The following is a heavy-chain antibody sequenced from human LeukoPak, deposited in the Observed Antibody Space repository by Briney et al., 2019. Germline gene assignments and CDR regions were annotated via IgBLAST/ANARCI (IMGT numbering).Heavy chain of an antibody. CDR2: IYTSGST. CDR3: ASRYDYGDTGIWFDP. V-gene: IGHV4-4*07. Sequence: SETPSLTCTVSGGSISSYYWSWIRQPAGKGLEWIGRIYTSGSTNYNPSLKSRVTISVDTSKNQFSLKLSSVTAADTAVYYCASRYDYGDTGIWFDPWGQGTLVTVSS. CDR1: GGSISSYY. D-gene: IGHD4-17*01. J-gene: IGHJ5*02.